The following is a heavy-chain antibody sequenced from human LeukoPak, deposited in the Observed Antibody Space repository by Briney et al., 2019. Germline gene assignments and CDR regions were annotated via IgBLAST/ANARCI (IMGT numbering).Heavy chain of an antibody. Sequence: SETLSLTCTVSGGSISSNSYYWGWIRQPPGMGLEWIGIIYYGGSTYYNPSLKSRVTISVDTSKNQFSLKLSSVTAADTAVYYCARGQFLYSTGWPSTIRFDYWGQGALVTVSS. V-gene: IGHV4-39*01. CDR1: GGSISSNSYY. CDR3: ARGQFLYSTGWPSTIRFDY. D-gene: IGHD6-19*01. CDR2: IYYGGST. J-gene: IGHJ4*02.